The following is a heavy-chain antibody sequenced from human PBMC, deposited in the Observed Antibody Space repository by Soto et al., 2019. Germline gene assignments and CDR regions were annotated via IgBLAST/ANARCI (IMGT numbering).Heavy chain of an antibody. V-gene: IGHV4-59*01. CDR2: IYYSGST. CDR1: GGSISSYY. J-gene: IGHJ1*01. D-gene: IGHD3-3*01. Sequence: SETLSLTCTVSGGSISSYYWSWIRQPPGKGLEWIGYIYYSGSTNLNPSLKSRVTISVDTSENQFSLKLRSVTAADTAVYYCARGKANYDFWSGYYFQHWGQGTLVTVSS. CDR3: ARGKANYDFWSGYYFQH.